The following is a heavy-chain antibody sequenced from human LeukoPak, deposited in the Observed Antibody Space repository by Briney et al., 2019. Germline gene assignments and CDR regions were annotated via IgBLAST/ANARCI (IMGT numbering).Heavy chain of an antibody. V-gene: IGHV1-18*01. J-gene: IGHJ5*02. CDR1: GYTFTSYG. CDR2: ISAYNGNT. D-gene: IGHD2-8*01. Sequence: ASAKVSCKASGYTFTSYGISWVRQAPGQGLEWMGWISAYNGNTNYAQKLQGRVTMTTDTSTSTAYIELRSLRSDDTAVYYCARVYCTNGVCQRTWFDPWGQGTLVTVSS. CDR3: ARVYCTNGVCQRTWFDP.